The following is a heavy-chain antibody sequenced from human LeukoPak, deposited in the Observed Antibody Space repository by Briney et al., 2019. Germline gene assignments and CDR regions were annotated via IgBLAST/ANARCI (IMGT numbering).Heavy chain of an antibody. CDR2: ISGSGGST. Sequence: GGSLRLSCAASGFTFSSYAMSWVRQAPGKGLEWVSAISGSGGSTYYADSVKGRFTISRDNSKNTLYLQMNSLRAEDTAVYYCAKDIKWLRVVGDAFDIWGQGTMATVSS. D-gene: IGHD2-15*01. J-gene: IGHJ3*02. CDR1: GFTFSSYA. CDR3: AKDIKWLRVVGDAFDI. V-gene: IGHV3-23*01.